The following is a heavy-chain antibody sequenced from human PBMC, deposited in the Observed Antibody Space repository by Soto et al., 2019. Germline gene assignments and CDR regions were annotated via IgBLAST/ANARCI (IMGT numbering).Heavy chain of an antibody. CDR3: AMVDVYVTPSPQDV. V-gene: IGHV1-18*01. J-gene: IGHJ6*02. CDR1: GYTFTSYA. D-gene: IGHD3-16*01. CDR2: ISAYNGNT. Sequence: ASVKVSCKASGYTFTSYAISWVRQAPGQGLEWVGWISAYNGNTNYAQNLQGRVTLTTDTSTSTAYMELTSLRSNDTAIYYCAMVDVYVTPSPQDVWGQGTTVTVSS.